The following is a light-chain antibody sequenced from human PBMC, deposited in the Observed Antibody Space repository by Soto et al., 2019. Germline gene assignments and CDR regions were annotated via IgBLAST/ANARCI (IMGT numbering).Light chain of an antibody. CDR2: GAS. CDR3: QQRNYWQVT. Sequence: EIEMTQSPATLSLAPGERVTLSCRASESVSTNLAWYQQKAGQAPRLLIYGASTRATGIPARFSGSGSGTDFTLTISSLEPEDFAVYYCQQRNYWQVTFGQGTRLEIK. CDR1: ESVSTN. V-gene: IGKV3-15*01. J-gene: IGKJ5*01.